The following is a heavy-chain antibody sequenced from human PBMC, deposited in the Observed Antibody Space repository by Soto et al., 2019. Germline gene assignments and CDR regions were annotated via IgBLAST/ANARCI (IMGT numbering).Heavy chain of an antibody. Sequence: GASVKVSCKASGYTFSSYAMHWVRQAPGQRLEWMGWINAGNGNTKYSQKFQGRVTITRDTSASTAYMELSSLRSEDTAVYYCAKSATVPAAIAYWGQGTLVTVSS. CDR1: GYTFSSYA. J-gene: IGHJ4*02. D-gene: IGHD2-2*02. V-gene: IGHV1-3*01. CDR3: AKSATVPAAIAY. CDR2: INAGNGNT.